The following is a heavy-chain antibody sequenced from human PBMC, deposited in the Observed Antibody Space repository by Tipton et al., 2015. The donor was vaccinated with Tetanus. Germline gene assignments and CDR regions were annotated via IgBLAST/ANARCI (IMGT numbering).Heavy chain of an antibody. CDR3: GRGTDAYKSGNY. D-gene: IGHD5-24*01. J-gene: IGHJ4*01. CDR1: GEAFSDYY. V-gene: IGHV4-34*01. CDR2: IHPSGIT. Sequence: TLSLTCAVYGEAFSDYYWSWIRQPPGKGLEWIGEIHPSGITDYNPSLKSRVIISVDTSKNHFSLKLSSVTAADSALYFCGRGTDAYKSGNYWGQGTLVTVYS.